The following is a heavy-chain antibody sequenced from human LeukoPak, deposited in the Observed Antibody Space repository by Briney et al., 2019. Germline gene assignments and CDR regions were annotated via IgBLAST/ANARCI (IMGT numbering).Heavy chain of an antibody. V-gene: IGHV3-30*18. Sequence: PGRSLRLSCAASGFTFSSYGMHWVRQAPGKGLEWVAVISYDGSNKYYADSVKGRFTISRDNSKNTLYLQMNSLRAEDTAVYYCAKDKGWGYSTYDYYGMDVWGQGTTVTVSS. D-gene: IGHD1-26*01. CDR2: ISYDGSNK. CDR1: GFTFSSYG. CDR3: AKDKGWGYSTYDYYGMDV. J-gene: IGHJ6*02.